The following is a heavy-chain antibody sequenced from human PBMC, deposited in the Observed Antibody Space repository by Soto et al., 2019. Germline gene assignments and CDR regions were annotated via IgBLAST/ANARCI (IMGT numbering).Heavy chain of an antibody. CDR1: GFTFRSYE. V-gene: IGHV3-48*03. D-gene: IGHD3-22*01. Sequence: GGSLRLSCAGSGFTFRSYEMNWVRQAPGKGLEWVSYITGSGSTKYYADSVKGRFTISRDNAKNSLYLQMNSLRAEDTAVYYCARVYDSSGYYYVFGYWGQGTLVTVSS. J-gene: IGHJ4*02. CDR2: ITGSGSTK. CDR3: ARVYDSSGYYYVFGY.